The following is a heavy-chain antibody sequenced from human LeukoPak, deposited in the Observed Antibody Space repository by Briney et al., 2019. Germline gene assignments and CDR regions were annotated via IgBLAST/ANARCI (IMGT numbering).Heavy chain of an antibody. V-gene: IGHV1-2*02. D-gene: IGHD4-17*01. Sequence: GASVKVSCKASGYTFTSYAVTWVRQAPGQGLEWMGWINPNSGGTNYAQKFQGRVTMTRDTSISTAYMELSRLRSDDTAVYYCARDSGTTVTTWSYWGQGTLVTVSS. J-gene: IGHJ4*02. CDR3: ARDSGTTVTTWSY. CDR1: GYTFTSYA. CDR2: INPNSGGT.